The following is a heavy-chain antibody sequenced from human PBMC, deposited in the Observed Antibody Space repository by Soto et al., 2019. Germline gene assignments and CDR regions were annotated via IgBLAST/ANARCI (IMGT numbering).Heavy chain of an antibody. CDR1: GISFDDYA. CDR2: INWDSGDI. D-gene: IGHD2-8*01. Sequence: GGSLRLSCVVSGISFDDYAMHWVRQVPGKGLEWVSGINWDSGDIGYADSVKGRFTISRDNAKNSLYLQMNSLKTEDTALYYCAKDTAPGFYDANGHLDYWAQGTPVTVSS. CDR3: AKDTAPGFYDANGHLDY. V-gene: IGHV3-9*01. J-gene: IGHJ4*02.